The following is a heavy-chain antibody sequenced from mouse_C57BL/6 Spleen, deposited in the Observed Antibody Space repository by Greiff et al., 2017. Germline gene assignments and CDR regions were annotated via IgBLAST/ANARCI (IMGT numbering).Heavy chain of an antibody. V-gene: IGHV1-22*01. CDR2: INPNNGGT. D-gene: IGHD2-4*01. Sequence: EVQLQQSGPELVKPGASVKMSCKASGYTFTDYNMHWVKQSHGKSLGWIGYINPNNGGTSYNQKFKGKATLTVNKSSSTAYMELRSLTSEDSAVYYCASLYDYDGLMDYWGQGTSVTVSS. J-gene: IGHJ4*01. CDR3: ASLYDYDGLMDY. CDR1: GYTFTDYN.